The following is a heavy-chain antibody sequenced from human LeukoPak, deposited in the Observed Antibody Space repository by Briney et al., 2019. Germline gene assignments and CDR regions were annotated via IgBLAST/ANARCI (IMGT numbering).Heavy chain of an antibody. V-gene: IGHV4-30-2*01. CDR1: GGSISSGGYS. CDR3: ARGPIITYSYGSGYFDY. Sequence: PSQTLSLTCAVSGGSISSGGYSWSWIRQPPGKGLEWIGYIYHSGSTYYNPSLKSRVTISVDRSKNQFSLKLSSVTAADTAVYYCARGPIITYSYGSGYFDYWGQGTLVTVSS. D-gene: IGHD3-10*01. CDR2: IYHSGST. J-gene: IGHJ4*02.